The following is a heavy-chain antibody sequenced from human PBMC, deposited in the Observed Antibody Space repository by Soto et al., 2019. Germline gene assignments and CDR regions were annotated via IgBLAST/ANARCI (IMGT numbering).Heavy chain of an antibody. CDR1: GFSFSSYW. CDR3: ASAGDCGGPNCYAGFDY. J-gene: IGHJ4*02. CDR2: IKQGGTEK. D-gene: IGHD2-21*01. V-gene: IGHV3-7*05. Sequence: EVQLVESGGGLVQPGGSLRLSCAAAGFSFSSYWMSWVRQAPGTGLEWVANIKQGGTEKYYLDSVKGRFTSSSDNAKNSLYLQRNSRRAEDTAVYYCASAGDCGGPNCYAGFDYWGRGTPVTVSS.